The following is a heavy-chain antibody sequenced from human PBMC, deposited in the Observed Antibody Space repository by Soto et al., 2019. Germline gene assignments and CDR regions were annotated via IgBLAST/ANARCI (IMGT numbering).Heavy chain of an antibody. V-gene: IGHV5-51*01. J-gene: IGHJ6*03. CDR2: IYPGDSDT. CDR1: GYSFTSYW. Sequence: GESLKISCKGSGYSFTSYWIGWVRQMPGKGLEWMGIIYPGDSDTRYSPSFQGQVTISADKSISTAYLQWSSLKASDTAMYYCARLLGYCSGGSCYRPYYYYMDVWGKGTTVTVSS. CDR3: ARLLGYCSGGSCYRPYYYYMDV. D-gene: IGHD2-15*01.